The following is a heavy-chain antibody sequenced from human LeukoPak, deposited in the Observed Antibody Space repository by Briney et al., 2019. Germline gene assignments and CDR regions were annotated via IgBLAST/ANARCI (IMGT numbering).Heavy chain of an antibody. Sequence: ASVKVSCKASGYTFTSNYIHWVRQAPGQGLEWMGMIYPRDGSTSYAQKFQGRVTVTRDTSTSTAHMELSGLRSEDTAVYYCARDQEGFDYWGQETLVTVSS. CDR2: IYPRDGST. CDR3: ARDQEGFDY. J-gene: IGHJ4*02. CDR1: GYTFTSNY. V-gene: IGHV1-46*01.